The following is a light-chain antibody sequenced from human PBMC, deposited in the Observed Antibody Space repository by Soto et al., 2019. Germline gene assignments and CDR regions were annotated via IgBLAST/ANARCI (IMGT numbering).Light chain of an antibody. V-gene: IGLV3-21*04. Sequence: SYELTQPPSVAVAPGETARISCGGNNIGSKSLFWYQQKAGQAPLLVIYYDTNRPSGIPERFSGSNSGNTATLTISGVEVGDEADYYCQVWDLSSGHREIFGGGTQLTVL. CDR3: QVWDLSSGHREI. J-gene: IGLJ2*01. CDR2: YDT. CDR1: NIGSKS.